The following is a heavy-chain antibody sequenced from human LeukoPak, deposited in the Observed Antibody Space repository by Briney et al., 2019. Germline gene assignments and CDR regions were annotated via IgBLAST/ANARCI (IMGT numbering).Heavy chain of an antibody. V-gene: IGHV4-34*01. CDR1: GGSFSGYY. CDR2: INHSGST. J-gene: IGHJ6*03. Sequence: SETLSLTCAVYGGSFSGYYWSWIRQPPGKGLEWIGEINHSGSTNYNPSLKSRVTISVDKSKNQFSLKLSSVTAADTAVYYCAREVFGATPLDYYYYYYMDVWGKGTTVTVSS. D-gene: IGHD3-10*01. CDR3: AREVFGATPLDYYYYYYMDV.